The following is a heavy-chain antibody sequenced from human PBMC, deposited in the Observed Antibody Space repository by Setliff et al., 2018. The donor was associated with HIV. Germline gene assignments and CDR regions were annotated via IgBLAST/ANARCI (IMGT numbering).Heavy chain of an antibody. CDR2: IDGDRSCT. D-gene: IGHD4-4*01. CDR1: GFTLRNYW. V-gene: IGHV3-74*01. Sequence: GGSLRLSCAASGFTLRNYWMHWVRQAPGKGLVWVSRIDGDRSCTSYADSVQGRFTISRDNAKNTLYLQMNSLRAEDTAVYYCVRDITTCWDVWGQGTTVTVSS. J-gene: IGHJ6*02. CDR3: VRDITTCWDV.